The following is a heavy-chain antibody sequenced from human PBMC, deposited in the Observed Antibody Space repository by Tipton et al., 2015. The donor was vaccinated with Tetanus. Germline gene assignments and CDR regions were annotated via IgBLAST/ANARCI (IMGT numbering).Heavy chain of an antibody. CDR1: GGSISSSNW. Sequence: TLSLTCAVSGGSISSSNWWSWVRQPPGKVLEWIGEIYHSGSTNYNPSLKSRVTISVDKSKNQFSLKLSSVTAADTAVYYCARDGTVTTPGADAFDIWGQGTMVPVSS. D-gene: IGHD4-17*01. CDR2: IYHSGST. V-gene: IGHV4-4*02. CDR3: ARDGTVTTPGADAFDI. J-gene: IGHJ3*02.